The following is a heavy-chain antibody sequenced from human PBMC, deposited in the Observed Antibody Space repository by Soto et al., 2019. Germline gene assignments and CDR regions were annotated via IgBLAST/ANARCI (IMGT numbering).Heavy chain of an antibody. D-gene: IGHD2-21*02. CDR2: ISAHNGNT. CDR1: GYGFTTYG. J-gene: IGHJ1*01. V-gene: IGHV1-18*01. Sequence: VASVKVSCKGSGYGFTTYGITWVRQAPGQGLEWMAWISAHNGNTNYAQKIQGRVTVTRDTSTSTAYMELRSLRSDDTAVYYCARREVVSCGGDCYSKFFQYWGQGTLVTVSS. CDR3: ARREVVSCGGDCYSKFFQY.